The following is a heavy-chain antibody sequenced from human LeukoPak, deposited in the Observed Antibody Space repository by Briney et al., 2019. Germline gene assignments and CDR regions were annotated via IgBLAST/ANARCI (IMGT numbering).Heavy chain of an antibody. Sequence: SETLSLTCAVSGVSFNDYYWSWVRQTPGKGLEWIGEINHSGYTNDSPSLKSRVTLSIDTSRKQFSLNLRSVTIADTGIYYCTRMTTGHDYWGQGTLVTVSS. V-gene: IGHV4-34*01. CDR3: TRMTTGHDY. J-gene: IGHJ4*02. CDR2: INHSGYT. CDR1: GVSFNDYY. D-gene: IGHD4-17*01.